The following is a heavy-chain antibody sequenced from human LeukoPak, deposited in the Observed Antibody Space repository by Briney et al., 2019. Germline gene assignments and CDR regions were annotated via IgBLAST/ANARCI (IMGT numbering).Heavy chain of an antibody. CDR3: ARDSLLWFGESMYYYYGMDV. CDR1: GFTFSDYY. Sequence: PGGSLRLSCAASGFTFSDYYMSWIRQAPGKGREGVSYISSSVSTIYYADSVKGRFTISRDNAKNSLYLQMNSLRAEDTAVYYCARDSLLWFGESMYYYYGMDVWGQGTTVTVSS. V-gene: IGHV3-11*01. D-gene: IGHD3-10*01. J-gene: IGHJ6*02. CDR2: ISSSVSTI.